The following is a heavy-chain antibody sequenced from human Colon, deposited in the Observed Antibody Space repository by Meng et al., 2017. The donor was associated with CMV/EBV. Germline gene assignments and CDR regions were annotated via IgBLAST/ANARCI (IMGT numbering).Heavy chain of an antibody. CDR1: GYTFTDYF. Sequence: CKPSGYTFTDYFLHWVRQAPGQGPEWMGRINSKTGASNYAQKFQARVTVTRDTSISTAYMVLTSLTSDDTALYYCARDGEGTASYAYWGQGTLVTVSS. V-gene: IGHV1-2*06. CDR3: ARDGEGTASYAY. J-gene: IGHJ4*02. D-gene: IGHD2-2*01. CDR2: INSKTGAS.